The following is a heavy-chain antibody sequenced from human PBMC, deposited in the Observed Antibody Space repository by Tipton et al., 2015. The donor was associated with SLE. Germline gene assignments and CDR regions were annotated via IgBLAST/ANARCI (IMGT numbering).Heavy chain of an antibody. J-gene: IGHJ4*02. Sequence: TLSLTCTVSGGSISSSSYYWGWIRQPPGKGLEWIGSIYYSGSTNYNPSLKSRVTISVDTSKNQFSLKLSSVTAADTAVYYCAKSPRSGWPYYFDYWGQGTLVTVSS. V-gene: IGHV4-39*07. D-gene: IGHD6-19*01. CDR1: GGSISSSSYY. CDR3: AKSPRSGWPYYFDY. CDR2: IYYSGST.